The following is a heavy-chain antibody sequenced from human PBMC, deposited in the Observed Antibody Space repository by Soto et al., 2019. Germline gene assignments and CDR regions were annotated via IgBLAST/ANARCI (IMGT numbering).Heavy chain of an antibody. CDR2: IYHSGST. V-gene: IGHV4-4*02. Sequence: QVQLQESGPGLVKPSGTLSLTCAVSSGSISSSNWWSWVRQPPGKGLEWIGEIYHSGSTNYNPSLKSRDTISVDKSKNQFSLKLSSVTAADTAVYYCARVNTMVRGVINDAFDIWGQGTMVTVSS. D-gene: IGHD3-10*01. J-gene: IGHJ3*02. CDR3: ARVNTMVRGVINDAFDI. CDR1: SGSISSSNW.